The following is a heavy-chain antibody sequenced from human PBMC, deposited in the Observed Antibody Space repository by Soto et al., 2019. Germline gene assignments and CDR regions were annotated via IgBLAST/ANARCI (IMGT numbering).Heavy chain of an antibody. CDR1: GDTITSFS. Sequence: KASETLSLTCTVSGDTITSFSWNWIRQSAGKGLEWIGRISTTGNTHYNPSLESRVTMSLDTSKNQFYLNLNSVTAADTAIYYCSRVRQGCSANNCYFDPWGQGTQVTVSS. CDR3: SRVRQGCSANNCYFDP. V-gene: IGHV4-4*07. CDR2: ISTTGNT. D-gene: IGHD1-1*01. J-gene: IGHJ5*01.